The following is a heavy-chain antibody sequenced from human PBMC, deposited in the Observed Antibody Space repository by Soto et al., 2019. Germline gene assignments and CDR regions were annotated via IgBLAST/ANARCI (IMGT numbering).Heavy chain of an antibody. CDR2: IKQDGSEK. V-gene: IGHV3-7*05. D-gene: IGHD7-27*01. CDR1: GFALSNYW. Sequence: EVQLVESGGGLVQPGGSLRLSCVASGFALSNYWINWVRQAPGKGLEWVANIKQDGSEKNYVDSVKGRFTISRDNASNSLYLQMNSLRAEDTAAYYCAIEKRTWGCWGQGTLVTVSS. CDR3: AIEKRTWGC. J-gene: IGHJ4*02.